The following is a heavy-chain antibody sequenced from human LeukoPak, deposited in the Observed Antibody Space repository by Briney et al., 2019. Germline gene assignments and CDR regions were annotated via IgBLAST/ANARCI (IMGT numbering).Heavy chain of an antibody. Sequence: SETLSLTCTVSGGSISSYYWNWIRQPPGKGLEWIGYIYYSGSTNYNPSLKSRVTISVDTSKNQFSLRLSSVTAADTAVYYCARDRYYYDSVGYYTLDYWGQGTLVTVSS. CDR2: IYYSGST. CDR1: GGSISSYY. CDR3: ARDRYYYDSVGYYTLDY. J-gene: IGHJ4*02. V-gene: IGHV4-59*01. D-gene: IGHD3-22*01.